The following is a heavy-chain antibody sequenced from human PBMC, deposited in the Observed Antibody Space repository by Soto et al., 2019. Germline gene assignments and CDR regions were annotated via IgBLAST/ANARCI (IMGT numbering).Heavy chain of an antibody. Sequence: QVQLVQSGAEVRKPGASLKLSCQTSGYPFTSYHMHWVRQAPGQGLEWMGVINPTEGRTRYSQRFQDRVTMTRDTSTSTVYTELSSLRSEDTATYFCARGREYSFGYNWFDPWGQGTLVTVSS. CDR2: INPTEGRT. CDR1: GYPFTSYH. J-gene: IGHJ5*02. D-gene: IGHD5-12*01. V-gene: IGHV1-46*01. CDR3: ARGREYSFGYNWFDP.